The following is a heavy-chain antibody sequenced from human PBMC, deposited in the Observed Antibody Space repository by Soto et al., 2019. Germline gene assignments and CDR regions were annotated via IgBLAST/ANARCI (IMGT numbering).Heavy chain of an antibody. Sequence: QVQLVQSGAEVKKPGSSVKVSCKVSGGTFSNYAIDWVRLAPGHGLEWMGGIVPSFGTTYYTQKFQGRAKIIENDYTPTAYLEMSSLRSEDTAIYYCARVEAVAGLYNYHGLDVWGQGTAVTVSS. J-gene: IGHJ6*02. CDR3: ARVEAVAGLYNYHGLDV. CDR1: GGTFSNYA. CDR2: IVPSFGTT. V-gene: IGHV1-69*12. D-gene: IGHD6-19*01.